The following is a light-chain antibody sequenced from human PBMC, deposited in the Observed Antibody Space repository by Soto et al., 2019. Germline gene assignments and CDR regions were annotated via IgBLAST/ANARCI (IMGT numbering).Light chain of an antibody. CDR2: DTH. CDR3: GTWDSSLSAVV. J-gene: IGLJ3*02. Sequence: QSVLTQPPSVSAAPGQKVTISCSGSSSNIGNNYVSWYQQLAGAAPKLLIYDTHKRPSGIPDRFSGSKSGTSATLGIAGLQTGDEADYYCGTWDSSLSAVVFGGGTKLTVL. CDR1: SSNIGNNY. V-gene: IGLV1-51*01.